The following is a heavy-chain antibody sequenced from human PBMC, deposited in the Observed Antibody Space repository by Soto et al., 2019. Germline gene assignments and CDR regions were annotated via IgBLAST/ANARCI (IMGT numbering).Heavy chain of an antibody. CDR1: GGTFSSYA. CDR3: ASSRRNYGKSHYYDYGMDV. J-gene: IGHJ6*02. V-gene: IGHV1-69*13. Sequence: ASVKVSCKASGGTFSSYAISWVRQAPGQGLEWMGGIIPILGTANYAQKFQGRVTITADESTSTAYMELSSLRSEDTAVYYCASSRRNYGKSHYYDYGMDVWGQGTTVTVSS. D-gene: IGHD3-16*01. CDR2: IIPILGTA.